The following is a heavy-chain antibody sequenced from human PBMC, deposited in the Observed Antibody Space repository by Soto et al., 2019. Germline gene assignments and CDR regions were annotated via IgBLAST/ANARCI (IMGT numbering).Heavy chain of an antibody. CDR1: SGSINSSNW. CDR2: VYHSGGT. J-gene: IGHJ4*02. D-gene: IGHD1-26*01. Sequence: QVQLQESGPGLVKPSGTLSLTCVVSSGSINSSNWWPWVRQPPGKGLESIGEVYHSGGTNYNSSLRTGGTISIDKSKNQFALTMSSVTAADTSVYYCAWMGGGFPDCWGPGTLVPVSS. CDR3: AWMGGGFPDC. V-gene: IGHV4-4*02.